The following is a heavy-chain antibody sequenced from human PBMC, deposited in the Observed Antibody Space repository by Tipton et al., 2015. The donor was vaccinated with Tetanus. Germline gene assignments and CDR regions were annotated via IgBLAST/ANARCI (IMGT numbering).Heavy chain of an antibody. Sequence: TLSLTCTVSGGSVRSGDYSWNWIRQPPGKELEWVGYVYYSGSTNYHPSLKGRLTISVDTSKNQFSLNLRSVITADTAVYYCARANNDYPKKGPFDYWGQGILVTVSS. CDR1: GGSVRSGDYS. CDR3: ARANNDYPKKGPFDY. J-gene: IGHJ4*02. V-gene: IGHV4-61*08. D-gene: IGHD5-12*01. CDR2: VYYSGST.